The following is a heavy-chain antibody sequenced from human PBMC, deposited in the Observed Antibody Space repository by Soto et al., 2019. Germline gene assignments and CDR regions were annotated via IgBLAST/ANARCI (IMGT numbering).Heavy chain of an antibody. CDR3: ARDGDYCTTGLCRGLSLVA. CDR1: GYTFTSYG. Sequence: ASVKVSCKASGYTFTSYGISWVRQAPGQGLEWMGWISAYNGNTNYAQKLQGRVTMTTDTSTSTAYMELRSLRSDDTAVYYWARDGDYCTTGLCRGLSLVAWGQAIRVSVTS. J-gene: IGHJ5*02. D-gene: IGHD2-8*01. CDR2: ISAYNGNT. V-gene: IGHV1-18*01.